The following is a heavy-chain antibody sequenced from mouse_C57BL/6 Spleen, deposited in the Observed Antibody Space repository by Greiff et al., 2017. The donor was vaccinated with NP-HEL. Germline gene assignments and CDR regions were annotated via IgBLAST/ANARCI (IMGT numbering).Heavy chain of an antibody. CDR2: IYPGDGDT. CDR1: GYAFSSYW. Sequence: QVQLQQSGAELVKPGASVKISCKASGYAFSSYWMNWVKQRPGKGLEWIGQIYPGDGDTNYNGKFKGKATLTADKSSSTAYMQLSSLTSEDSAVYFCARRDYDLYLDYWGQGTTLTVSS. J-gene: IGHJ2*01. V-gene: IGHV1-80*01. CDR3: ARRDYDLYLDY. D-gene: IGHD2-4*01.